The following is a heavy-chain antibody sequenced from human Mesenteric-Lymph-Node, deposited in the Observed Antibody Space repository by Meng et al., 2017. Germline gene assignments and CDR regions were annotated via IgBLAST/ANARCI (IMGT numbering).Heavy chain of an antibody. CDR1: GFRVSDDH. J-gene: IGHJ5*01. V-gene: IGHV3-11*01. CDR3: ARDGRHRRFDS. Sequence: VELGGDLVKPGGSLRLFCVGSGFRVSDDHMAWIRQAPGKGLEWISYISIGGSIIYYADSVKGRFTISRDDAKNSVYLHMNSLRAEDTAVYYCARDGRHRRFDSWGQGTLVTVSS. CDR2: ISIGGSII. D-gene: IGHD1-26*01.